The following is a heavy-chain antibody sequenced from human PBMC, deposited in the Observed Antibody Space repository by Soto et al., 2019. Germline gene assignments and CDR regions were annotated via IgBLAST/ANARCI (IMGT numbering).Heavy chain of an antibody. Sequence: GXSVKVSCKASVDTFSSFGFSWVRQAPGQGLEWLGWISAYNGNTHYAQKVRDRVTLTTDTSTNTAYMELRSLTSDDTAVYYCARDQESITDRILQYWGQGARVTVSS. CDR2: ISAYNGNT. J-gene: IGHJ1*01. D-gene: IGHD3-10*01. CDR3: ARDQESITDRILQY. CDR1: VDTFSSFG. V-gene: IGHV1-18*01.